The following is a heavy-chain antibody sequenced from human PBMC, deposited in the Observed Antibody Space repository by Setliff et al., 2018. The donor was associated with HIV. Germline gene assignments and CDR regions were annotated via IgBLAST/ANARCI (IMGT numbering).Heavy chain of an antibody. Sequence: AGGSLRLSCAASGFTFNSYAMNWVRQAPGKGLEWVAFIRTKAYSGTTEYAASVKDRFTISRDDSKSIAYLQMNSLKTEDSAVYYCSRDVLTNNYYYYGMDVWGQGTTVTVSS. V-gene: IGHV3-49*04. D-gene: IGHD4-4*01. J-gene: IGHJ6*02. CDR2: IRTKAYSGTT. CDR1: GFTFNSYA. CDR3: SRDVLTNNYYYYGMDV.